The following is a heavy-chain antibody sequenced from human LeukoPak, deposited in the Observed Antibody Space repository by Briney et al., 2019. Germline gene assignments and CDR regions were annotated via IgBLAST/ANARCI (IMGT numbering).Heavy chain of an antibody. V-gene: IGHV3-23*01. Sequence: GGSLRHSCAASGFTFSSYAMSWVRQAPGKGLEWVSAISGSGGSTYYADSVKGRFTISRDNSKNTLYLQMNSLRAEDTAVYYCAKAPEYCSGGSCYGGGYYYGMDVWGQGTTVTVSS. CDR1: GFTFSSYA. CDR2: ISGSGGST. D-gene: IGHD2-15*01. J-gene: IGHJ6*02. CDR3: AKAPEYCSGGSCYGGGYYYGMDV.